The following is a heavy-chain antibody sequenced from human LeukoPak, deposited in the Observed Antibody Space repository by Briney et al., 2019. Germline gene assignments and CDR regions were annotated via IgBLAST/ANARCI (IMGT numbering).Heavy chain of an antibody. CDR2: ISYDGSNK. J-gene: IGHJ3*02. Sequence: GVSLRLSCAASGFTFSYYAMHWVRQAPGKGLEWVAVISYDGSNKYYADSVKGRSTISRDNSKNTLYLQMNSLRAEDTAVYFCARDTPNCSHGICHDAFDIWGQGTMVTVSS. CDR1: GFTFSYYA. CDR3: ARDTPNCSHGICHDAFDI. D-gene: IGHD7-27*01. V-gene: IGHV3-30*04.